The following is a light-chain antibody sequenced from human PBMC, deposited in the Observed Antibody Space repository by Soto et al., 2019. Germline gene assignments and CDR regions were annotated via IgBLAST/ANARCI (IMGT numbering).Light chain of an antibody. CDR1: QSVLYSSNNKNY. CDR3: QQYYDVPYT. V-gene: IGKV4-1*01. Sequence: DIVMTQSPDSLAVSLGERATINCRSSQSVLYSSNNKNYFAWYQQKSGQPPKLLIYWASTRESGVPDRFSGTGSATDFTLTISSLQAEDVAVYYCQQYYDVPYTFGQGTKLEIK. CDR2: WAS. J-gene: IGKJ2*01.